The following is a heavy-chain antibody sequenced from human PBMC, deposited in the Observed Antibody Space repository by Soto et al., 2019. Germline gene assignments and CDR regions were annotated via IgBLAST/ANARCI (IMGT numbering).Heavy chain of an antibody. CDR3: ARGGPDRATIGSCDY. J-gene: IGHJ4*02. CDR2: IHYSGAPP. D-gene: IGHD3-16*01. Sequence: QVQLVQSGAEVKRPGASVKVSCKASGYTFTNYYMHWVRQAPGQGLEWMGVIHYSGAPPTYAQKTQGRVTMARDTYTSTGYVELSSRTSEDTAVYYWARGGPDRATIGSCDYWGQGTRVTVPS. V-gene: IGHV1-46*01. CDR1: GYTFTNYY.